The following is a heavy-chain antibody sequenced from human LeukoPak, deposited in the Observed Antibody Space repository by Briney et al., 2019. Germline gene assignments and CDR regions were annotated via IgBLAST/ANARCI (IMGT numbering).Heavy chain of an antibody. V-gene: IGHV1-2*02. J-gene: IGHJ4*02. CDR3: ARGQRGYSYGNYFDY. CDR1: GYTFTRYY. CDR2: INPNSGGT. D-gene: IGHD5-18*01. Sequence: ASVKVSCKASGYTFTRYYMHWVRQAPGQGLEWMGWINPNSGGTNYAQKFQGRVTMTRDMSISTAYMELSRLRSDDTAVYYRARGQRGYSYGNYFDYWGQGTLVTVSS.